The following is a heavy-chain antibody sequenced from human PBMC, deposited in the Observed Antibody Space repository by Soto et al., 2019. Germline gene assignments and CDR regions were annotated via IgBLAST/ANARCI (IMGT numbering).Heavy chain of an antibody. D-gene: IGHD3-22*01. J-gene: IGHJ4*02. CDR2: FDPEDGET. CDR1: GYTPTELS. V-gene: IGHV1-24*01. CDR3: ATPPPLYYYDIGGSWLYY. Sequence: QVQLVQSGAEVKKPGASVKVSCKVSGYTPTELSMHWVRQAPGKGLEWMGGFDPEDGETIYAQKFQGRVTMTEGTSTDTDFMESSRLSSEDTAVYYCATPPPLYYYDIGGSWLYYWGQGTLVTVSS.